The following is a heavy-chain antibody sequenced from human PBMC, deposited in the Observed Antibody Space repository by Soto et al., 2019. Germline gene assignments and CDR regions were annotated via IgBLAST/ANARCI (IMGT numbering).Heavy chain of an antibody. CDR3: ASHRTFWPFDY. CDR2: ISYSDGS. CDR1: GGSISSRGSMSGRSFY. Sequence: QLQLQESGPGLVKPSETLSLTCTVSGGSISSRGSMSGRSFYWGWMRQPPGKGLEWIASISYSDGSFDNSALKSRLPLAVDTSKNQFSLSLRSVTAADTAVYYCASHRTFWPFDYWGQGTVVTVSS. V-gene: IGHV4-39*01. J-gene: IGHJ4*02. D-gene: IGHD2-8*01.